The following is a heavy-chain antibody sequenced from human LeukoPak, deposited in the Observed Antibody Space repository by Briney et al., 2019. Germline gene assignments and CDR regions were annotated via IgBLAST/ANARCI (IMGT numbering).Heavy chain of an antibody. CDR2: INHSGST. Sequence: SETLSLTCAVYGGSFSGYYWSWIRQPPGKGLEWIGGINHSGSTNYNPSLKSRVTISVDTSKNQFSLKLSSVTAADTAVYYCARQDSIVVVPAAPFDYWGQGTLVTVSS. CDR3: ARQDSIVVVPAAPFDY. J-gene: IGHJ4*02. CDR1: GGSFSGYY. D-gene: IGHD2-2*01. V-gene: IGHV4-34*01.